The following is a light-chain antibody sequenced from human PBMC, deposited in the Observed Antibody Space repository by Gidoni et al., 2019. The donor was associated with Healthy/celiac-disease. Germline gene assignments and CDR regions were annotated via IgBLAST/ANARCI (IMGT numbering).Light chain of an antibody. Sequence: QSALTQPASVSGSPGQSIPISCTGTSSDVGGYNYVSWYQQHPGKAPKLMIYEVSNRPSGVPDRFSGSKSGNTASLTISGLQAEDEADYYCSSYTSSSLVFGGGTKLTVL. V-gene: IGLV2-14*01. J-gene: IGLJ2*01. CDR2: EVS. CDR1: SSDVGGYNY. CDR3: SSYTSSSLV.